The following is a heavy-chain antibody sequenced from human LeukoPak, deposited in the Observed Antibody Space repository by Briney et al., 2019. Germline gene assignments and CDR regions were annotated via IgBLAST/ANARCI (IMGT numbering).Heavy chain of an antibody. V-gene: IGHV4-61*02. J-gene: IGHJ4*02. CDR3: ARGNSSSWPLDY. CDR1: GGSISSGDYY. Sequence: SETLSLTCTVSGGSISSGDYYWSWIRQPPGKGLEWIGRIYTSGSTHYNPSLKSRLTMSVDTSKSQFSLNLNSVTAADTAVYYCARGNSSSWPLDYWGQGTLVTVSS. CDR2: IYTSGST. D-gene: IGHD6-13*01.